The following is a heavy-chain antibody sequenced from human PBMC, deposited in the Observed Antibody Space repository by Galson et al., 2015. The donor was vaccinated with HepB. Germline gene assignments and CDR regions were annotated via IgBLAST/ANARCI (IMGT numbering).Heavy chain of an antibody. CDR1: GFTFSSYA. CDR2: ISYDGSNK. Sequence: SLRLSCAASGFTFSSYAMHWVRQAPGKGLEWVAVISYDGSNKYYADSVKGRFTISRDNSKNTLYLQMNSLRAEDTAVYYCARVQENYGDEVDAFDIWGQGTMVTVSS. J-gene: IGHJ3*02. V-gene: IGHV3-30*04. D-gene: IGHD3-10*01. CDR3: ARVQENYGDEVDAFDI.